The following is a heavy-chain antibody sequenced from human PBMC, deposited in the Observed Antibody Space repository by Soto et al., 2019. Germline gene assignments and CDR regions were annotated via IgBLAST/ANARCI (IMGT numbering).Heavy chain of an antibody. V-gene: IGHV4-31*11. CDR3: ARVSATGTRWFDP. J-gene: IGHJ5*02. Sequence: PSETLSLTCAVSGGSISSGGYSWSWVRQPPGKGLEWIGYIHHNGNSYNNPSLRSRLNISLDTSKNQFSLNLTSVTAADTALYYCARVSATGTRWFDPWGQGTLVTVSS. CDR1: GGSISSGGYS. D-gene: IGHD1-26*01. CDR2: IHHNGNS.